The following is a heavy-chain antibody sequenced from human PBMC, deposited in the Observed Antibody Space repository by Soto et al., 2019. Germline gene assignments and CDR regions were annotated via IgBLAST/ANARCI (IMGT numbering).Heavy chain of an antibody. D-gene: IGHD3-22*01. CDR2: ISGSGSNT. Sequence: GGSLRLSCAASGFTFSSYAMSWVRQAPGKGLEWVSRISGSGSNTDHADSVKGRFTISRDNSKNTLYLQMNSLRAEDTALYYCAKLLGNYYDSSGYYLLDYWGQGTLVTVSS. V-gene: IGHV3-23*01. CDR3: AKLLGNYYDSSGYYLLDY. J-gene: IGHJ4*02. CDR1: GFTFSSYA.